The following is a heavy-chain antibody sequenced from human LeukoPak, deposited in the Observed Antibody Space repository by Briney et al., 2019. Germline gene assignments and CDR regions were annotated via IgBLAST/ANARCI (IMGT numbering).Heavy chain of an antibody. J-gene: IGHJ2*01. CDR2: INHSGST. V-gene: IGHV4-34*01. CDR1: GGSFSGYY. Sequence: SETLSLTCAVYGGSFSGYYWSRIRQPPGKGLEWIGEINHSGSTNYNPSLKSRVTISVDTSKNQFSLKLSSVTAADTAVYYCARHGQQLLNYWYFDLWGRGTLVTVSS. D-gene: IGHD6-13*01. CDR3: ARHGQQLLNYWYFDL.